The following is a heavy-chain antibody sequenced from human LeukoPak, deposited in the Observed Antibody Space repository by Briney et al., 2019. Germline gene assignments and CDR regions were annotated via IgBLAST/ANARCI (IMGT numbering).Heavy chain of an antibody. Sequence: ASVKVSCKASGYTFTSYGISWVRQAPGQGLEWMGLISAYNGNTNYAQKLQGRVTMTTDTSTSTAYMELRSLRSDDTAVYYCARDARAPYDFWSGSLYGMDVWGQGTTVTVSS. CDR1: GYTFTSYG. D-gene: IGHD3-3*01. CDR3: ARDARAPYDFWSGSLYGMDV. CDR2: ISAYNGNT. V-gene: IGHV1-18*01. J-gene: IGHJ6*02.